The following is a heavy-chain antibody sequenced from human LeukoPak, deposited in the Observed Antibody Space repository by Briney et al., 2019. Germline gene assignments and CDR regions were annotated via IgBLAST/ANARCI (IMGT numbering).Heavy chain of an antibody. D-gene: IGHD4-11*01. Sequence: GGSLRLSCAAPGFTFRSYWMHWVRQAPGKGLVWVSRITTDGSTTTYADSVKGRFTISRDNAKNTLYLQINSLRAEDTAVYYCARDGNYTPDYWGQGTLVTVSS. CDR3: ARDGNYTPDY. V-gene: IGHV3-74*01. CDR1: GFTFRSYW. CDR2: ITTDGSTT. J-gene: IGHJ4*02.